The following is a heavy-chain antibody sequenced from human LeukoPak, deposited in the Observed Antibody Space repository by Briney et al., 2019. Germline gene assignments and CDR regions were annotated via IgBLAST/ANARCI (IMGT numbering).Heavy chain of an antibody. CDR3: ANWAGTPAGYFSGPLDY. Sequence: ASVKVSCKASGYTFTSNYIHWVRQAPGQGLEWMGMIYPRDGSTSYAQKFQGRVTITRDTSASTAYMELSSLTPEDTAVYYCANWAGTPAGYFSGPLDYWGQGTLVTVSS. CDR2: IYPRDGST. J-gene: IGHJ4*02. D-gene: IGHD6-19*01. CDR1: GYTFTSNY. V-gene: IGHV1-46*01.